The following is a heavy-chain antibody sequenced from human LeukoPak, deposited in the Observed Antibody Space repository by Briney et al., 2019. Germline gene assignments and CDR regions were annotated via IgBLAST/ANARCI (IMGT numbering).Heavy chain of an antibody. Sequence: GGSLRLSCAASGFTFSDFYMTWIRQAPGKGLEWVSSISFSSSYIYYADSVKGRFTISRDNAKNSLYLQMNNLRAEDTAVYYCARARYTVTDEPYYYYYYYMDVWGKGTTVTVSS. V-gene: IGHV3-11*06. CDR3: ARARYTVTDEPYYYYYYYMDV. D-gene: IGHD4-17*01. J-gene: IGHJ6*03. CDR1: GFTFSDFY. CDR2: ISFSSSYI.